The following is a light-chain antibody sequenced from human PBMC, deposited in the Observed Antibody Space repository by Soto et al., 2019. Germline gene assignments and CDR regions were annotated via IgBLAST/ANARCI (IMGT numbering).Light chain of an antibody. V-gene: IGLV2-8*01. J-gene: IGLJ1*01. CDR2: EIN. CDR1: RSDIGDSNF. Sequence: QSVLTQPPSASGSPGRSATISCTGTRSDIGDSNFVSWYQQHPGEAPKLLIFEINKRPSGVPGRFSGSKSGNTASLTVSGLQAEDEADYYCGSYAGNTNFVFGTGTKVTVL. CDR3: GSYAGNTNFV.